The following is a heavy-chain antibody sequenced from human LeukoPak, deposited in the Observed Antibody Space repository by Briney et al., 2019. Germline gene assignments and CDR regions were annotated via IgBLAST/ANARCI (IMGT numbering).Heavy chain of an antibody. CDR3: ARNLWFGESYDASDI. Sequence: SQTLSLTCTVSGGSISSGSYYWSWIRQPAGKGLEWIGRIYTFGSTNYNPSLESRVTISVDTSKNQFSLMLNSVTAADTAVYYCARNLWFGESYDASDIWGQGTMVTVSS. J-gene: IGHJ3*02. D-gene: IGHD3-10*01. CDR2: IYTFGST. CDR1: GGSISSGSYY. V-gene: IGHV4-61*02.